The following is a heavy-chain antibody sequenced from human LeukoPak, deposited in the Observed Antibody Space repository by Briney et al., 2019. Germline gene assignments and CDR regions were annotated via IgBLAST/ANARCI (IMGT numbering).Heavy chain of an antibody. J-gene: IGHJ4*02. V-gene: IGHV1-8*01. CDR1: GYTFTSYD. D-gene: IGHD6-13*01. CDR2: MSPNSGNT. CDR3: AKTRPLDSSSWSHGDY. Sequence: GASVKVSCKASGYTFTSYDINWVRQATGQGFEWMGWMSPNSGNTGYAQKFQGRVTMTRSTSMSTAYMELSSLRSEDTAVYYCAKTRPLDSSSWSHGDYWGQGTLVTVSS.